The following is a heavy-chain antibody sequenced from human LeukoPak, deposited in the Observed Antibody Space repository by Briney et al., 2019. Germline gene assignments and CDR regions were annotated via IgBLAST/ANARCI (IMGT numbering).Heavy chain of an antibody. CDR3: ARVRTALTNWFDP. Sequence: PGGSLRLSCAASGITVSSSYMSWVRQPPGKGLEWVSAIYSGGSTYYADSVKGRFTISRDNSKNTLSLQMNSLRAEDTAVYYCARVRTALTNWFDPWGQGTLVTAAS. CDR1: GITVSSSY. CDR2: IYSGGST. J-gene: IGHJ5*02. D-gene: IGHD2-21*02. V-gene: IGHV3-66*01.